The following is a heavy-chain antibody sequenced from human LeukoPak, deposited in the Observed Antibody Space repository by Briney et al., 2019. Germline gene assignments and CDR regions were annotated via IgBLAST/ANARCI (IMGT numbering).Heavy chain of an antibody. J-gene: IGHJ4*02. CDR2: ISYDGSNK. V-gene: IGHV3-30*04. CDR3: ARGDSSGWSWYFDY. Sequence: GGSLRLSCAASGFTFSSYAMHWVRQAPGKGLEWVAVISYDGSNKYYADSVKGRFTISRDNSKNTLYLQMNSLRAEDTAVYYCARGDSSGWSWYFDYWGQGTLVTVSS. CDR1: GFTFSSYA. D-gene: IGHD6-19*01.